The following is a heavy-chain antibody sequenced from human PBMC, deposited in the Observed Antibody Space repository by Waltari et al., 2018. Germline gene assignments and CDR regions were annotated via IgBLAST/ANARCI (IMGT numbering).Heavy chain of an antibody. CDR2: IDSDASTT. V-gene: IGHV3-74*01. Sequence: EVLLVESGGGLVPPGGSLSLSCAASGFTFSDYGMHWVREAPGKGLVWLSRIDSDASTTNYADSVKGRFTIARDNAKNTVYLEMNSLRADDTAVYYCVNGYYYNNMDVWGQGTTVSVAS. CDR3: VNGYYYNNMDV. J-gene: IGHJ6*02. CDR1: GFTFSDYG.